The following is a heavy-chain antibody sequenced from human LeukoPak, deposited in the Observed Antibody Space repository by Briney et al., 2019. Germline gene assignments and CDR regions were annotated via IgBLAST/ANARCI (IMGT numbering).Heavy chain of an antibody. Sequence: PGGSLRLSCAASGFTFSIYAMRWVRQAPGKGLEWVSAISGSGGSTYYADSVKGRFTISRDNSKNTLYLQMNSLRAEDTAVYYCAKVVHIVVVNDAFDIWGQGTMVTVSS. CDR3: AKVVHIVVVNDAFDI. CDR2: ISGSGGST. J-gene: IGHJ3*02. V-gene: IGHV3-23*01. D-gene: IGHD2-21*01. CDR1: GFTFSIYA.